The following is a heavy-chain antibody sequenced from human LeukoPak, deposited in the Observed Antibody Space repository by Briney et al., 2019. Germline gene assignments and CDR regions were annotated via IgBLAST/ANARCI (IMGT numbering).Heavy chain of an antibody. V-gene: IGHV4-39*01. CDR2: IYYSGST. D-gene: IGHD6-13*01. Sequence: PSEILSLTCTVSGGSISSSSYYWGWIRQPPGKGLEWIGSIYYSGSTYYNPSLKSRVTISVDTSKNQFSLKLSSVTAADTAVYYCARWGISSSSRNFDYWGQGTLVTVSS. CDR3: ARWGISSSSRNFDY. J-gene: IGHJ4*02. CDR1: GGSISSSSYY.